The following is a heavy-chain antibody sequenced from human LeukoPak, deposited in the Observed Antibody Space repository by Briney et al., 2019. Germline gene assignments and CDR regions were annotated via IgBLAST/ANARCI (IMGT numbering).Heavy chain of an antibody. D-gene: IGHD2-21*02. CDR2: IIPIFGTA. CDR1: GGTFSSYA. J-gene: IGHJ6*02. Sequence: SVKVSCKASGGTFSSYAISWVRQAPGQGLEWMGGIIPIFGTANYAQKFQGRVTITADESTSTAYMELSSLRAEDTAVYYCASRSPVVVTANYYYYYGMDVWGQGTTVTVSS. CDR3: ASRSPVVVTANYYYYYGMDV. V-gene: IGHV1-69*13.